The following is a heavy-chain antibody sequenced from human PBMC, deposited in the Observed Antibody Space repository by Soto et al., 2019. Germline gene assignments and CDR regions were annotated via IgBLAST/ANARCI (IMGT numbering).Heavy chain of an antibody. D-gene: IGHD2-15*01. CDR1: GGSISSGDYY. CDR2: IYYSGST. CDR3: ARGADMVVAARGSPPPPNNWFDP. V-gene: IGHV4-30-4*01. Sequence: SETLSLTCTVSGGSISSGDYYWSWIRQPPGKGLEWIGYIYYSGSTYYNPSLKSRVTISVDTSKNQFSLKLSSVTAADTAVYYCARGADMVVAARGSPPPPNNWFDPWGQGTLVTVSS. J-gene: IGHJ5*02.